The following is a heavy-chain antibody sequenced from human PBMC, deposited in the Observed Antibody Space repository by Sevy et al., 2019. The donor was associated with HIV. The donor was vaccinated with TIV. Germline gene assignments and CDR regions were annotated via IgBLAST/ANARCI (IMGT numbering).Heavy chain of an antibody. J-gene: IGHJ4*02. CDR2: IDPKSGNT. CDR1: GYPFIAYY. V-gene: IGHV1-2*02. D-gene: IGHD3-3*01. CDR3: VRDSLRGYDSWSGYLADY. Sequence: ASVKVSCKASGYPFIAYYIHCVRQAPGQGPEWMGWIDPKSGNTGYSQNIRGRVSMTRDTSMSTAYMELSGLRSDDTAVYYCVRDSLRGYDSWSGYLADYWGQGTLVTVSS.